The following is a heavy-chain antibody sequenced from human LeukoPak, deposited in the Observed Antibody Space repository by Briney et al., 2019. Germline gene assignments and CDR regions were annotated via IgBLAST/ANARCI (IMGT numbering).Heavy chain of an antibody. Sequence: SETLSLTCTVSGGSISTYFWSWIRQPPGKGLEWIGYIYYSGSTNYNPSLKSRVTISLDTSKNQFSLKLSSVTAADTAVYYCARGELGIAAAPRYYYYYYMDVWGKGTTVTVSS. J-gene: IGHJ6*03. D-gene: IGHD6-13*01. CDR2: IYYSGST. CDR1: GGSISTYF. CDR3: ARGELGIAAAPRYYYYYYMDV. V-gene: IGHV4-59*12.